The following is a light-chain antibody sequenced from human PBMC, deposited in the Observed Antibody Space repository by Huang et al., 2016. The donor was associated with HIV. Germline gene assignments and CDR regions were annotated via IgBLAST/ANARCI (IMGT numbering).Light chain of an antibody. V-gene: IGKV3-15*01. CDR3: QQYDHWPPTWT. CDR1: QSVNTN. CDR2: GAS. J-gene: IGKJ1*01. Sequence: EIILTQSPVTLSVSPGDRATLSCRASQSVNTNLAWFQQKPGRTPRLLIYGASTRATDIPARFSGSGSGTEFTLTIDPLQSEDFAIYYCQQYDHWPPTWTFGQGTRVDIK.